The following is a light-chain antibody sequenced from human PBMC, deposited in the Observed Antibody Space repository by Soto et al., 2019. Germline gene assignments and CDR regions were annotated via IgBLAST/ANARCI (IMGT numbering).Light chain of an antibody. V-gene: IGLV2-11*01. CDR3: CSYAGTYTYV. CDR1: SSDVGAYNY. CDR2: DVN. J-gene: IGLJ1*01. Sequence: QSALTQPRSVSGSPGQSVTISCTGTSSDVGAYNYVSWYQQHPGKAPKLMIYDVNKRPSGVPDRFSGSKSGSTASLTISGLQSEDEADYFCCSYAGTYTYVFATGTKVTVL.